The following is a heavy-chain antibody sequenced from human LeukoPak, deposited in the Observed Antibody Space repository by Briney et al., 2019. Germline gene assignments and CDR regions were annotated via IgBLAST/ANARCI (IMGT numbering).Heavy chain of an antibody. Sequence: GESLQISCKGSGYIFTNYWISWVRQMPGKGLEWMGIIYPGDSDTRYSPSFQGQVTISADKSISTAYLQWSSLKASDTAMYYCASGDRTISYGMDVWGQGTTVTVSS. V-gene: IGHV5-51*01. J-gene: IGHJ6*02. CDR3: ASGDRTISYGMDV. CDR1: GYIFTNYW. CDR2: IYPGDSDT. D-gene: IGHD3-3*01.